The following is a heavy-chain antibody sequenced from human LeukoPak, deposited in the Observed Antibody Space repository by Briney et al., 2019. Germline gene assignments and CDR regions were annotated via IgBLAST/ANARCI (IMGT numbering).Heavy chain of an antibody. V-gene: IGHV4-34*01. CDR3: ARGKYYFDY. Sequence: GSLRLSCAASGFTFSSYAMSWIRQPPGKGLEWIGEINHSGSTNYNPSLKSRVTISVDTSKNQFSLKLSSVTAADTAVYYCARGKYYFDYWGQGTLVTVPS. CDR1: GFTFSSYA. CDR2: INHSGST. J-gene: IGHJ4*02.